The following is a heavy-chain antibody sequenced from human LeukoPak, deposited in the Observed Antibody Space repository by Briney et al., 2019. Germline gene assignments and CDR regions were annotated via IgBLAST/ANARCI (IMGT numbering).Heavy chain of an antibody. J-gene: IGHJ4*02. Sequence: ASVKVSCKASGYTFSNYGIRWVRQAPGQGLEWLGWISAYNGDTNYAQNLQGRVTMTTDTSTSTAYMELRSLRSDDTAVHYCARRDCSGGSCYSHYWGQGTLVTVSS. CDR3: ARRDCSGGSCYSHY. V-gene: IGHV1-18*01. D-gene: IGHD2-15*01. CDR1: GYTFSNYG. CDR2: ISAYNGDT.